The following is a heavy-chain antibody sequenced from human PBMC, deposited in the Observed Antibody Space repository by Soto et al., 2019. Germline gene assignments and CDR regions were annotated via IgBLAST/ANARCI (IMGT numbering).Heavy chain of an antibody. V-gene: IGHV3-33*01. CDR2: IWYDGSNK. CDR1: GFTFSSYG. J-gene: IGHJ4*02. Sequence: QVQLVESGGGVVQPGRSLRLSCAASGFTFSSYGMHWVRQAPGKGLEWVAVIWYDGSNKYYADSVKGRFTISRDNSKNPLYLQMNSLRAEDTAVYYCAREADDSSGYYYLGGGYFDYWGQGTLVTVSS. CDR3: AREADDSSGYYYLGGGYFDY. D-gene: IGHD3-22*01.